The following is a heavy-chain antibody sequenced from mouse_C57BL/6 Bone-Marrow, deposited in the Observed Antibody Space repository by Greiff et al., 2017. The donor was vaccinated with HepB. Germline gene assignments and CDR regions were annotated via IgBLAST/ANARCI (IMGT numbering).Heavy chain of an antibody. V-gene: IGHV5-15*01. CDR2: ISNLAYSI. CDR1: GFTFSDYG. Sequence: EVKLVESGGGLVQPGGSLKLSCAASGFTFSDYGMAWVRQAPRKGLEWVAFISNLAYSIYYADTVTGRFTISRENAKNTLYLEMSSLRSEDTAMYYCAMALNWYFDVWGTGTTVTVSS. J-gene: IGHJ1*03. CDR3: AMALNWYFDV.